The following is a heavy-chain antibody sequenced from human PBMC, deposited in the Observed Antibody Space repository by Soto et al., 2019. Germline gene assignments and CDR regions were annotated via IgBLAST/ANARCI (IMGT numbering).Heavy chain of an antibody. J-gene: IGHJ4*02. CDR3: ARDQRRHSDFWSGYSQGFDY. CDR1: GSTFTLYA. CDR2: INAANGNT. D-gene: IGHD3-3*01. Sequence: GASVKVSCKASGSTFTLYAIHWVRQAPGQRPEWMGWINAANGNTKTSQKFQGRVTFTKDTSASTAYMEMSTLSSADTAVYYCARDQRRHSDFWSGYSQGFDYWGQGTPVTVSS. V-gene: IGHV1-3*01.